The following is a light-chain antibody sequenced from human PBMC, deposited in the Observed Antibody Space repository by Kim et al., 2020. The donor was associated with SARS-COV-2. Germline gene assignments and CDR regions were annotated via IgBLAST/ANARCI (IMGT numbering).Light chain of an antibody. CDR1: TGAVTSGHF. CDR3: LLYYSGVRV. CDR2: DIT. Sequence: QAVVTQEHSLTVSPGGTVTLTCGSSTGAVTSGHFPYWFQHKPGQAPSTLIYDITQRHSWTPARFSGSLLGDKAALTLSGAQPEDEADYYCLLYYSGVRVFGGGTQLTVL. J-gene: IGLJ2*01. V-gene: IGLV7-46*01.